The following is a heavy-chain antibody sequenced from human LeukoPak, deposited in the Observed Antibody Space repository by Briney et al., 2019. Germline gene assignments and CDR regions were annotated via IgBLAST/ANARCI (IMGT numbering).Heavy chain of an antibody. V-gene: IGHV3-21*01. CDR2: ISSSSYI. CDR3: ARVLLVSVAGFPDY. Sequence: GGSLRLSCAASGFTFSSYSMNWVRQAPGKGLEWVSSISSSSYIYYADSVKGRFTISRDNAKNSLYLQMNSLRAEDTAVYYCARVLLVSVAGFPDYWGQGTLVTVSS. CDR1: GFTFSSYS. J-gene: IGHJ4*02. D-gene: IGHD6-19*01.